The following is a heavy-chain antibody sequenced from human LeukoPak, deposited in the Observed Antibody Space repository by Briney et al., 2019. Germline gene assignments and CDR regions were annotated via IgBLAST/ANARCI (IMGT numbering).Heavy chain of an antibody. CDR2: INHSGST. CDR1: GESFSGYY. D-gene: IGHD5/OR15-5a*01. Sequence: PSETLSLTCAVYGESFSGYYWSWIRQPPGKGLEWIGEINHSGSTNYNPSLKSRVTISVDTSENQFSLRLSSVTAADTAVYYCARGSLGREVSAFFKNWGQGILVTVSS. CDR3: ARGSLGREVSAFFKN. V-gene: IGHV4-34*01. J-gene: IGHJ4*02.